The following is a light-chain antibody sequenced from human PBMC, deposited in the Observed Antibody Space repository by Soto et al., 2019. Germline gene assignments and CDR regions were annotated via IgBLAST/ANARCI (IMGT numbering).Light chain of an antibody. J-gene: IGKJ1*01. CDR2: SAS. V-gene: IGKV1-27*01. Sequence: DIQMTQSPSSLSASVGDKVTITCRASQGISNYLAWYQQKPGKVPTLLIYSASTLQSGVPSRFSGSGSGTAFTLTISSLQPEDVATYYCQRYDSAPWTFVQGTKVEIK. CDR3: QRYDSAPWT. CDR1: QGISNY.